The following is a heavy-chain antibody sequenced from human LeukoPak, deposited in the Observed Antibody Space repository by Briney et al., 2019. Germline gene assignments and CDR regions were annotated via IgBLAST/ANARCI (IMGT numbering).Heavy chain of an antibody. CDR1: GFTFSNYN. Sequence: GGSLRLSCAASGFTFSNYNMNWVRQAPGKGLEWVSYISSSGGTIYYGDSVKGRFTISRDNAKNSLYLQMNSLRDEDTAVYYCARTYDDILPYALDIWGQGTMVTVSS. CDR3: ARTYDDILPYALDI. CDR2: ISSSGGTI. D-gene: IGHD3-9*01. J-gene: IGHJ3*02. V-gene: IGHV3-48*02.